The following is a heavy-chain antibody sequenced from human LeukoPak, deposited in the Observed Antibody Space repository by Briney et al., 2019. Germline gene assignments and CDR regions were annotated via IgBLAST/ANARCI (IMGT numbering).Heavy chain of an antibody. CDR2: INPKSGGT. J-gene: IGHJ4*02. Sequence: ASVKVSCKASGYSFTGHYMHWVRQAPGQGLEWMGWINPKSGGTNYAQKFQGRVTMTRNTSISTAYMELSSLRSEDTAVYYCAIFGRDSQSGFDYWGQGTLVTVSS. CDR1: GYSFTGHY. CDR3: AIFGRDSQSGFDY. V-gene: IGHV1-2*02. D-gene: IGHD3-10*01.